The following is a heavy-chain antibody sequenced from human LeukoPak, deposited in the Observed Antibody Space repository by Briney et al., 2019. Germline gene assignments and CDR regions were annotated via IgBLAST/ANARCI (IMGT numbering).Heavy chain of an antibody. J-gene: IGHJ4*02. CDR1: GFSVSGYW. V-gene: IGHV3-30*02. Sequence: GGSLRLSCAVSGFSVSGYWMTWVRQAPGKGLEWVAFIWYDGSNKYYADSVKGRFTVSRDNSKNTLYLQMNSLRAEDTAVYYCAKDERGYYDSSGFFGAIDYWGQGSLVSVSS. CDR3: AKDERGYYDSSGFFGAIDY. CDR2: IWYDGSNK. D-gene: IGHD3-22*01.